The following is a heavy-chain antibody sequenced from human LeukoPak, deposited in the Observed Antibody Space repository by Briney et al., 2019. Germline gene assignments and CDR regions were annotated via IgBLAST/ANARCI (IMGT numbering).Heavy chain of an antibody. CDR1: GGSFSGYY. J-gene: IGHJ4*02. Sequence: SETLSLTCVVYGGSFSGYYWSWIRQPPGKGPEWIGEVNHSGTTKYNPSLKSRVTISVDTSKNQFSLKLSSVTAADTAKYYCARRYSYDSSISQSSPIDYWGQGMLVTVSS. CDR3: ARRYSYDSSISQSSPIDY. D-gene: IGHD3-22*01. V-gene: IGHV4-34*01. CDR2: VNHSGTT.